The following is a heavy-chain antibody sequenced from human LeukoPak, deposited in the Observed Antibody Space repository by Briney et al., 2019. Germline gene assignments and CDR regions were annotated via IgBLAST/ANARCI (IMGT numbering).Heavy chain of an antibody. J-gene: IGHJ3*02. CDR3: ARERYSGSYYRAFDI. Sequence: PSETLSLTCTVSVGSISSSSYYWGWIRQPPGKGLEWLGRSCYSGSTYYNPSLKSRVTISVDTSKNQFSLKLSSVTAADTAVYYCARERYSGSYYRAFDIWGQGTMVTVSS. D-gene: IGHD1-26*01. V-gene: IGHV4-39*07. CDR1: VGSISSSSYY. CDR2: SCYSGST.